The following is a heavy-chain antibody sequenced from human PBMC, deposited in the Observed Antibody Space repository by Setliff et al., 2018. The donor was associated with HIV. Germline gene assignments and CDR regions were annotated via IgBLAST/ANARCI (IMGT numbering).Heavy chain of an antibody. CDR2: ISHSGNT. V-gene: IGHV4-59*11. CDR3: ARSTVGAGASFP. Sequence: PSETLSLTCTVSGDSINTHYWSWIRQPQVKGLEWIGCISHSGNTNFNPSLNSRVTISLDTSKNQFSLRLTSLTAADTAIDYCARSTVGAGASFPWGRGILVTVSS. CDR1: GDSINTHY. D-gene: IGHD1-26*01. J-gene: IGHJ5*02.